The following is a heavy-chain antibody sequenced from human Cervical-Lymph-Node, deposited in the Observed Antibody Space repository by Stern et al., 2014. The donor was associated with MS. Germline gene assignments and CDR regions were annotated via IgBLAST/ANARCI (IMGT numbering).Heavy chain of an antibody. Sequence: VQLLESGAEVKKPGSSVQVSCKASGDTFSSYAIHGVRQVPGQGLEWMVGITPVFGTTNYAHMCQGRFTITADKSTNTAYMELMTLRSEDTAVYYCARGGGLVGYFDYWGQGTLVSVSS. V-gene: IGHV1-69*06. J-gene: IGHJ4*02. CDR3: ARGGGLVGYFDY. CDR2: ITPVFGTT. CDR1: GDTFSSYA. D-gene: IGHD1-26*01.